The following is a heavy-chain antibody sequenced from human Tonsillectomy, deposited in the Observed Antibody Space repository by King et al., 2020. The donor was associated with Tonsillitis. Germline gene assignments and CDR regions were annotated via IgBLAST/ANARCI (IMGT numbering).Heavy chain of an antibody. CDR1: GFSFSMYW. CDR2: IKEDGSER. V-gene: IGHV3-7*03. J-gene: IGHJ4*02. Sequence: VQLVESGGGLVQPGGSLRLSCAASGFSFSMYWMSWVRQAPGKGLEWVASIKEDGSERNYVDSVKGRFSISRDNAKKSLYLQMNSLRVDDTAGYYCATVIGTYWGQGTLVKVSS. D-gene: IGHD1-26*01. CDR3: ATVIGTY.